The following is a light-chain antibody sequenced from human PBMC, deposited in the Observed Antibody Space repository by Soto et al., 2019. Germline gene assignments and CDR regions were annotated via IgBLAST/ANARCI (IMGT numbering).Light chain of an antibody. CDR2: AAS. Sequence: IVLTHSQGTLSLSPWYRPTIYCRASQSVSTYLAWYQQRPGHAPRLLIYAASSRATGIPDRFSGGGSGTDFTLTISRLEPEDFAVYYCQQFSSYPLTFGGGTKVDIK. CDR3: QQFSSYPLT. J-gene: IGKJ4*01. V-gene: IGKV3-20*01. CDR1: QSVSTY.